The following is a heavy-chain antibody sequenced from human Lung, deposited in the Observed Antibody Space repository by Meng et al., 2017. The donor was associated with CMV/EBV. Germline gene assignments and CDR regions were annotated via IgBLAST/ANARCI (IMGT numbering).Heavy chain of an antibody. CDR2: IYYSGST. J-gene: IGHJ5*02. CDR3: ARAGPGWFDP. Sequence: CTVSGGSVSSGSSYWSWIRQPPGKGLEWIGYIYYSGSTNYNPSLKSRVTISADTSKNQFSLRLSSVTAADTAVYYCARAGPGWFDPWGQGTLVTVSS. CDR1: GGSVSSGSSY. V-gene: IGHV4-61*01.